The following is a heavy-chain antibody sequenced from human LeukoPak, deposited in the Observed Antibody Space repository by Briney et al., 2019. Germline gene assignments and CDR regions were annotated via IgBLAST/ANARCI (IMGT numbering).Heavy chain of an antibody. D-gene: IGHD1-26*01. CDR3: AKDQANMREPIDY. CDR2: ISYDGSNK. CDR1: GFSFSSYG. Sequence: GGSLRLSCAASGFSFSSYGTHWVRQAPGKGLEWVAVISYDGSNKYYADSVKGRFTISRDNSKNTLYLQMNSLRAEDTAVYYCAKDQANMREPIDYWGQGTLVTVSS. J-gene: IGHJ4*02. V-gene: IGHV3-30*18.